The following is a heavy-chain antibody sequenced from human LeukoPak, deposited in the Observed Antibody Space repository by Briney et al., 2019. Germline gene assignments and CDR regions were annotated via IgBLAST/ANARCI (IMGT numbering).Heavy chain of an antibody. J-gene: IGHJ4*02. D-gene: IGHD3-10*01. CDR2: IIPIFGTA. CDR1: GGTFSSYA. Sequence: ASVKVSCKASGGTFSSYAISWVRQAPGQGLEWMGGIIPIFGTANYAQKFQGRVTMTEDTSTDTAYMELSSLRSEDTAVYYCATPNPLWFGELVYPFDYWGQGTLVTVSS. V-gene: IGHV1-69*06. CDR3: ATPNPLWFGELVYPFDY.